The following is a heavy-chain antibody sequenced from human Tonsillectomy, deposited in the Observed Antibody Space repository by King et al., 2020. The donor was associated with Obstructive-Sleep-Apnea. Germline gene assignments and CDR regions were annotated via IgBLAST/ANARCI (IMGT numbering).Heavy chain of an antibody. CDR1: GFTFSRYA. CDR3: ATTALGDYKYYGLDV. CDR2: ISVSGTGT. Sequence: DVQLVESGGGFVQPGGSLRLSCVDSGFTFSRYAMSWVRQAPGKGLEWVSGISVSGTGTYYADSVKGRFTISRDNSKNTLYLQMNSLRAEDTAVYYCATTALGDYKYYGLDVWGQGTTVTVSS. V-gene: IGHV3-23*04. J-gene: IGHJ6*02. D-gene: IGHD5-18*01.